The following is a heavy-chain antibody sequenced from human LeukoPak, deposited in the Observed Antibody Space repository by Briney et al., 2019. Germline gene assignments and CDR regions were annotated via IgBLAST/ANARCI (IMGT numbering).Heavy chain of an antibody. J-gene: IGHJ6*03. CDR1: GFTVGSNY. V-gene: IGHV3-53*01. CDR2: IYSGGST. CDR3: AKGLGYCSDGVCYYYYYMDV. D-gene: IGHD2-8*01. Sequence: PGGSLRLSCAVSGFTVGSNYMSWVRQAPGKGLGWVSVIYSGGSTYYSDSVKGRFTISRDNSKNTLYLQMNSLRAEDTAVYYCAKGLGYCSDGVCYYYYYMDVWGKGTTVTVSS.